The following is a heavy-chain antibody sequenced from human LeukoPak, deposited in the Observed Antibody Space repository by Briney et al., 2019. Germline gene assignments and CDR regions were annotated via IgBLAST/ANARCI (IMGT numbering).Heavy chain of an antibody. CDR2: IRYDGSIK. J-gene: IGHJ4*02. V-gene: IGHV3-30*02. CDR1: GFTFSSYG. D-gene: IGHD2-15*01. CDR3: ARDGEHVLAHDY. Sequence: GGSLRLSCAASGFTFSSYGMHWVRQAPGKGREWVAFIRYDGSIKNYADSVEGRFTISRDNSRNTLYLQMNSLRAEDTGVYYCARDGEHVLAHDYWGQGTLVTVSS.